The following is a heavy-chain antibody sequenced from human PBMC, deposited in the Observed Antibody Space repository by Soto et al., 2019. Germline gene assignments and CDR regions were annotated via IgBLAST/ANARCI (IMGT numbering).Heavy chain of an antibody. V-gene: IGHV3-11*01. J-gene: IGHJ4*02. CDR2: ISSAGAAT. Sequence: QVQLVESGGALVQPGGSLRLSCAASGFSFSDYFMSWIRQAPGKGLEWVSYISSAGAATFSADSVKGRFITSRDNAKDSLYLEMYNLRVEDSAVYYCARSRFHYASEWGRGTLVTVSS. CDR3: ARSRFHYASE. D-gene: IGHD3-10*01. CDR1: GFSFSDYF.